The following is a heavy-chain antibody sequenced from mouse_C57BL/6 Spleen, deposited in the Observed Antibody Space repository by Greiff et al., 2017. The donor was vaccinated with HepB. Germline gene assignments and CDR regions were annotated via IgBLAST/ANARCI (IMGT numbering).Heavy chain of an antibody. J-gene: IGHJ1*03. V-gene: IGHV1-26*01. D-gene: IGHD2-5*01. CDR3: ARGNYSNYEGSYWYFDV. CDR1: GYTFTDYY. CDR2: INPNNGGT. Sequence: VQLQQSGPELVKPGASVKISCKASGYTFTDYYMNWVKQSHGKSLEWIGDINPNNGGTSYNQKFKGKATLTVDKSSSTAYMELRSLTSEDSAVYYCARGNYSNYEGSYWYFDVWGTGTTVTVSS.